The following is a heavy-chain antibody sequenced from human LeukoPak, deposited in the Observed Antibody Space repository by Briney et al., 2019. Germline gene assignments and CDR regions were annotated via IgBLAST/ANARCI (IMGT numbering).Heavy chain of an antibody. CDR2: ITSSSNYI. V-gene: IGHV3-21*01. J-gene: IGHJ4*02. CDR3: ARDRGYFDN. CDR1: GFTFSIYS. Sequence: GGSLKLSCAASGFTFSIYSMNWVRQAPGKGLEWLSSITSSSNYIYYADSVKGRFTISRGNVQNSLYLQMNSLRAEDTAMYYCARDRGYFDNWGQGTLVTVSS.